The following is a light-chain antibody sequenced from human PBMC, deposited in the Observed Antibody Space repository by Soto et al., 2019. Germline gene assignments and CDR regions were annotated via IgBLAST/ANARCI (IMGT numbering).Light chain of an antibody. V-gene: IGKV3-20*01. J-gene: IGKJ1*01. CDR1: QSVSSNY. Sequence: EIVLTQSPGTLSLSLGERATLSCRASQSVSSNYLAWYQQKPGQAPRLLIYGASNRATGIPDRFSGSGSGTDFTLTISRLEPEDFAVYYCQQYGSSGTFGQGTKVDIK. CDR3: QQYGSSGT. CDR2: GAS.